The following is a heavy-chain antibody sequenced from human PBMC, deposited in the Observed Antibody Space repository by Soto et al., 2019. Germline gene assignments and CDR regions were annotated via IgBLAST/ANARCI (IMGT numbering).Heavy chain of an antibody. V-gene: IGHV4-31*03. CDR1: GGSIAGDGYN. J-gene: IGHJ5*02. CDR2: VHYSGTT. CDR3: ARGWTAGAGWANWFDL. Sequence: QVQLQESGRGLVEPSQTLSLTCTVSGGSIAGDGYNWSWIRHHPGKGREWIGNVHYSGTTYYNPSLKSRLTLSADTSKTQFSLNLRTVTAADTAVYYCARGWTAGAGWANWFDLWGQGTLVTVSS. D-gene: IGHD6-13*01.